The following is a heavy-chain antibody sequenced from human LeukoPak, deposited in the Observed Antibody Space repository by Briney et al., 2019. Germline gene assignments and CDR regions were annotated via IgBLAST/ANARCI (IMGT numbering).Heavy chain of an antibody. CDR3: AKAGTMVRGLIGAFDI. CDR1: GFTFSSYA. V-gene: IGHV3-30*04. D-gene: IGHD3-10*01. CDR2: ISYDGGNK. Sequence: GGSLRLSCAASGFTFSSYAMHWVRQVPGMGLEWVAVISYDGGNKYYADSVKGRFTISRDNSKNTVYLQLNSLRAEDTAVYYCAKAGTMVRGLIGAFDIWGQGTLVTVSS. J-gene: IGHJ3*02.